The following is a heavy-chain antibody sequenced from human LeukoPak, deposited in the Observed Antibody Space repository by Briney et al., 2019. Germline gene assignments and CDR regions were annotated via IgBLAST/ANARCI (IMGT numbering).Heavy chain of an antibody. J-gene: IGHJ4*02. CDR2: IQSDGSTT. V-gene: IGHV3-74*01. CDR1: GFTFSYYW. CDR3: ARDGGHGGEFDY. Sequence: PGRSLRLSCAASGFTFSYYWMHWVRQAPGKGLVWVSRIQSDGSTTSYADSVKGRFTITRDNAKNTLYLQMNSLRAEDTAVYYCARDGGHGGEFDYWGQGTLVTVSS. D-gene: IGHD5-12*01.